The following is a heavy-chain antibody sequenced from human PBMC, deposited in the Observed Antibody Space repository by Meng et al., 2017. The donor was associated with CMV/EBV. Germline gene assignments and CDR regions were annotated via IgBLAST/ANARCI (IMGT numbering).Heavy chain of an antibody. CDR1: GGSISSRSYY. D-gene: IGHD2-2*01. CDR2: IYYSGST. Sequence: SETLSLTCTVSGGSISSRSYYWGWIRQPPGKGLEWIGTIYYSGSTYYNPSLKSRVTISIDTSKHQFSLKLSSVTAADTAAYYCARGLKYQLVMSGRGYFDYWGQGTLVTVSS. CDR3: ARGLKYQLVMSGRGYFDY. J-gene: IGHJ4*02. V-gene: IGHV4-39*07.